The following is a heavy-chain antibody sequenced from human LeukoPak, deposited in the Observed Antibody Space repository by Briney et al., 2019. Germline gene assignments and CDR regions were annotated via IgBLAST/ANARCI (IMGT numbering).Heavy chain of an antibody. D-gene: IGHD3/OR15-3a*01. CDR1: GYXFTSYY. V-gene: IGHV1-46*01. CDR2: INPSGGST. J-gene: IGHJ4*02. Sequence: ASVKVSCKASGYXFTSYYIHWVRQAPGQGHEWMGIINPSGGSTSYAQKFQGRVTMTRDTSTSTVYMELSSLRSEDTAVYYCARVDGLTAYFDYWGQGTLVTVSS. CDR3: ARVDGLTAYFDY.